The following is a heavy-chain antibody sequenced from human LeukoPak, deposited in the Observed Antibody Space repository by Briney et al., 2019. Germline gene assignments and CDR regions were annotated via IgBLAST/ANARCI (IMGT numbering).Heavy chain of an antibody. Sequence: KPSETLSLTCAVSSYSISSGYYWGWIRQSPGKGLEWIGRIDRSGNTYYNPPLKSRVAISVDTSSNQFSLRLTSVTAADTAVYYCPGLDVYFGSGNYYNVINYYYMDVWGKGTTVTVS. CDR2: IDRSGNT. D-gene: IGHD3-10*01. CDR1: SYSISSGYY. CDR3: PGLDVYFGSGNYYNVINYYYMDV. V-gene: IGHV4-38-2*01. J-gene: IGHJ6*03.